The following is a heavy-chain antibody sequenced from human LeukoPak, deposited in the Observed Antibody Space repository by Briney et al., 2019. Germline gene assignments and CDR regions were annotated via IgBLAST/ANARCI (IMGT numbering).Heavy chain of an antibody. J-gene: IGHJ4*02. V-gene: IGHV3-7*01. CDR3: ARPYSSSWYFPDPYYFDY. CDR2: IKQDGSEK. Sequence: PGGSLRLSCAASGFTFSSYWMSWARQAPGKGLEWVANIKQDGSEKYYVDSVKGRFTISRDNAKNSLYLQMNSLRAEDTAVYYCARPYSSSWYFPDPYYFDYWGQGTLVTVSS. D-gene: IGHD6-13*01. CDR1: GFTFSSYW.